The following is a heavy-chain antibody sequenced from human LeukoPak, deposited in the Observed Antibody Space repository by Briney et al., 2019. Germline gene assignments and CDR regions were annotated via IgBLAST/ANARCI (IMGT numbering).Heavy chain of an antibody. D-gene: IGHD3-22*01. CDR3: ARDLGQYYDTSDNWFDP. Sequence: GGSLRLSCAVSGFTFNTYGMTWVRQAPGKGLEWVSGISGSDGSTYHADSVKGRFTISRDNAKNTLNLQMNSLRAEDTAVYYCARDLGQYYDTSDNWFDPWGQGTLVTVSS. V-gene: IGHV3-23*01. CDR1: GFTFNTYG. CDR2: ISGSDGST. J-gene: IGHJ5*02.